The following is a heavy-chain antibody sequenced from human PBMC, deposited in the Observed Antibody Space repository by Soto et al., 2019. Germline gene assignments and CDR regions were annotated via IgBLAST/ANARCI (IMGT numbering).Heavy chain of an antibody. D-gene: IGHD2-21*02. Sequence: GESLKISCKGSGYSFSSYWIGWVRQMPGKGLECMGIIYPGDSDTRYSPSFQGQVTISADKSISTAYLQWSSLTAADTAVYYCARDWVVTHYYYYGMDVWGQGTTVTVSS. V-gene: IGHV5-51*01. CDR2: IYPGDSDT. CDR1: GYSFSSYW. CDR3: ARDWVVTHYYYYGMDV. J-gene: IGHJ6*02.